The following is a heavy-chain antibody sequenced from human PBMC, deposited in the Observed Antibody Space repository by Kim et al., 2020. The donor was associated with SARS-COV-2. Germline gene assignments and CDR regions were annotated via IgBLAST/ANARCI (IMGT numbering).Heavy chain of an antibody. V-gene: IGHV4-59*01. CDR2: ISYTGTT. CDR3: ARVLRDGFNYPDGFDF. J-gene: IGHJ3*01. Sequence: SETLSLTCNVSGASISSYYWSWIRQPPGKGLEWIGYISYTGTTNYNPSLQTRIVISTDMSRNQFSLRMTSVTAADTALYYCARVLRDGFNYPDGFDFWGQGTMVPVSA. D-gene: IGHD5-12*01. CDR1: GASISSYY.